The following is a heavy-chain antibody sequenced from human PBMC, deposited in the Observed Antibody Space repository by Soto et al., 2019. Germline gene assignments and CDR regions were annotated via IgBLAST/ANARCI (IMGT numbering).Heavy chain of an antibody. D-gene: IGHD5-12*01. CDR2: MNPNTGNT. CDR1: GYTFTGED. J-gene: IGHJ5*02. CDR3: ARGGGLVATRSHWFDP. Sequence: QVQLVQSGAEVKKPGASVKVSCKASGYTFTGEDINWVRQATGHGLEWMGWMNPNTGNTGYAQKFQGRVTMTRNTSTSTAYMELSNLRSEDTAVYYCARGGGLVATRSHWFDPWGQGTLVTVSS. V-gene: IGHV1-8*01.